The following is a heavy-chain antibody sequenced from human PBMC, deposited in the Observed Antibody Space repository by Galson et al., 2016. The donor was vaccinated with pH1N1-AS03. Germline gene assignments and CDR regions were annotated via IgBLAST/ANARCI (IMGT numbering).Heavy chain of an antibody. Sequence: SVKVSCKASGYTFVNYGISWVRRAPGQGLEWMGWISGYDGHTGYAQKFQGRVTMTTDTSTNTAYMELRSLTSDDTAVYYRARDDGGYMYWGQGTLVTVSS. J-gene: IGHJ4*02. D-gene: IGHD3-22*01. CDR1: GYTFVNYG. CDR3: ARDDGGYMY. CDR2: ISGYDGHT. V-gene: IGHV1-18*01.